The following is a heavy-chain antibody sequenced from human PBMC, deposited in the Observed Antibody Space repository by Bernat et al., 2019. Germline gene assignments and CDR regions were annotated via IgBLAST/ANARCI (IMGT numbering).Heavy chain of an antibody. V-gene: IGHV3-49*04. CDR3: TRAVSSGWYGVIDY. D-gene: IGHD6-19*01. J-gene: IGHJ4*02. CDR2: IRSKAYGGTT. Sequence: EVQLLESGGGLGQPGQSLRLSCTASGSGVNFGDYAMSWVRQAPGKGLEWVGFIRSKAYGGTTEYAASVRGRFSISRDDSKSTAYLQMNSLKTEDTAVYYCTRAVSSGWYGVIDYWGQGTLVTVSS. CDR1: GSGVNFGDYA.